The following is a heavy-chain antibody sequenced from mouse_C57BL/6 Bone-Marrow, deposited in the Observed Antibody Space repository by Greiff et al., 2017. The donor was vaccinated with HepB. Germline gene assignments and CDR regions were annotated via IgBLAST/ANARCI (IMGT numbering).Heavy chain of an antibody. CDR3: AKKVYGNSPYAMDY. V-gene: IGHV2-5*01. CDR1: GFSLTSYG. Sequence: VKLMESGPGLVQPSQSLSITCTVSGFSLTSYGVHWVRQSPGKGLEWLGVIWRGGSTDYNAAFMSRLSITKDNSKSQVFFKMNSLQADDTAIYYCAKKVYGNSPYAMDYWGQGTSVTVSS. J-gene: IGHJ4*01. D-gene: IGHD2-1*01. CDR2: IWRGGST.